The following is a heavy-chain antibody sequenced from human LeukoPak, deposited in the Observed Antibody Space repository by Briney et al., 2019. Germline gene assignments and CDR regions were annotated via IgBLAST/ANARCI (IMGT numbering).Heavy chain of an antibody. D-gene: IGHD2-21*02. Sequence: ASVTVSFKASGYTFTIYDINWVRQAPGQGREGMGWMNPNSGNTGYAQKFQGRVTITRNTSISTAYMELSSLRSEDTAVYYCARGRVTPGWFDPWGQGTLVTVSS. J-gene: IGHJ5*02. V-gene: IGHV1-8*03. CDR1: GYTFTIYD. CDR2: MNPNSGNT. CDR3: ARGRVTPGWFDP.